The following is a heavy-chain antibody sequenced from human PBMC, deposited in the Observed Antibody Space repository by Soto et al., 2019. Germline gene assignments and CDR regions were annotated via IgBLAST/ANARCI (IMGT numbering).Heavy chain of an antibody. CDR2: ISGSGGST. J-gene: IGHJ6*02. V-gene: IGHV3-23*01. D-gene: IGHD2-2*01. CDR1: GFTFSSYA. CDR3: AKVLVPAAMFGYYYYGMDV. Sequence: EVQLLESGGGLVQPGGSLRLSCAASGFTFSSYAMSWVRQAPGKGLEWVSAISGSGGSTYYADSVKGRFTISRDNSKNTLYLQMNSLRAEDTAVYYCAKVLVPAAMFGYYYYGMDVWGQGTTVTVSS.